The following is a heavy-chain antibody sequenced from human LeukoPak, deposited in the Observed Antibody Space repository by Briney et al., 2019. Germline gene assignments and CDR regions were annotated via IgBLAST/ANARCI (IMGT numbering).Heavy chain of an antibody. Sequence: PSETLSLTCTVSGGSISSSSYYWGWIRQPPGKGLEWIGSIYYSGSTYYNPSLKSRVTISVDTSQNQFSLKLSSVTAADTAVYFCARALVRGVQFDYWGQGTLVTVSS. CDR1: GGSISSSSYY. V-gene: IGHV4-39*07. D-gene: IGHD3-10*01. CDR3: ARALVRGVQFDY. CDR2: IYYSGST. J-gene: IGHJ4*02.